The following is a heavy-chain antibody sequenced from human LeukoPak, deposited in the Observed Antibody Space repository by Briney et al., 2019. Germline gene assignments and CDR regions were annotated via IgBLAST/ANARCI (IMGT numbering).Heavy chain of an antibody. V-gene: IGHV1-2*02. CDR2: INPNSGGT. CDR1: GYTFTGYY. D-gene: IGHD3-16*02. Sequence: GASVKVSCKASGYTFTGYYMHWVRQAPGQGLEWMGWINPNSGGTNYAQEFQGRVTMTRDTSISTAYMELSRLRSDDTAVYYCARGPYDYVWGSYRYTGGYYFDYWGQGTLVTVSS. J-gene: IGHJ4*02. CDR3: ARGPYDYVWGSYRYTGGYYFDY.